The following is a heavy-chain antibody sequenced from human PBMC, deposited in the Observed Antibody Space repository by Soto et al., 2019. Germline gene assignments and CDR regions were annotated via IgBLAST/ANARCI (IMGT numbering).Heavy chain of an antibody. CDR1: GGSISSYY. CDR2: IYYSGST. CDR3: ARSSSGAPGGGFDI. J-gene: IGHJ3*02. V-gene: IGHV4-59*08. D-gene: IGHD6-19*01. Sequence: PSETLSLTCSVSGGSISSYYWSWIRQPPGKGLEWIGYIYYSGSTNYNPSLKSRVTISVDTSKNQFSLKLSSVTAADTAVYYCARSSSGAPGGGFDIWGQGTMVTVSS.